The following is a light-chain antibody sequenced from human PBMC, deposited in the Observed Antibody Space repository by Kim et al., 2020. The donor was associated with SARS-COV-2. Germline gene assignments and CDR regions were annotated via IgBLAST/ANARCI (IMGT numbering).Light chain of an antibody. V-gene: IGLV3-1*01. CDR1: KLGDKY. Sequence: SYELTQPPSVSVSPGQTASITCSGDKLGDKYVCWYQQKPGQSPVLVIYQDTKRPSGIPERFSGSNSGNTATLTISGTQAMDEADYYCQAWDSSTKGVFGGGTKLTVL. J-gene: IGLJ3*02. CDR3: QAWDSSTKGV. CDR2: QDT.